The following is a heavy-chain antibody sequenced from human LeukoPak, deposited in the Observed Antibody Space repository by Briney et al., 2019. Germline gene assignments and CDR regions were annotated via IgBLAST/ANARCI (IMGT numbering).Heavy chain of an antibody. D-gene: IGHD3-3*01. CDR2: IGTAGDT. CDR1: GFTFSSYD. J-gene: IGHJ3*02. CDR3: ARVDSQDAFDI. V-gene: IGHV3-13*01. Sequence: PVGSLRLSCAASGFTFSSYDMHWVRQATGKGLEWVSAIGTAGDTYYPGSVKGRFTISRENAKNSLYLQMNSLRAGDTAVYYCARVDSQDAFDIWGQGTMVTVSS.